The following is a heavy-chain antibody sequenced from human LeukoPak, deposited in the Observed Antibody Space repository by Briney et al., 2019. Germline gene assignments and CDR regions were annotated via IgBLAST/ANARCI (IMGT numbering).Heavy chain of an antibody. J-gene: IGHJ3*02. V-gene: IGHV4-38-2*02. D-gene: IGHD2/OR15-2a*01. CDR2: IYHSGST. CDR1: GYSISSGYY. CDR3: ARAGNLIIVAMGAFDI. Sequence: PSETLSLTCTVSGYSISSGYYWGWIRQPPGKGLEWIGSIYHSGSTYYNPSLKSRVTISVDTSKNQFSLKLSSVTAADTAVYYCARAGNLIIVAMGAFDIWGQGTMVTVSS.